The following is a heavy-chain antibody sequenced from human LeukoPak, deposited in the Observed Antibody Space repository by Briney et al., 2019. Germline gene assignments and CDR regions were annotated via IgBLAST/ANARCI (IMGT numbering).Heavy chain of an antibody. Sequence: GGSLRLSCAASGFTFSTYAMHWVRQAPGKGLEWVAVISYDGSSKYYADSVKGRFTISRDNSKNTLYLQMNSLRAEDTAVYYCARSRGSYGYGDAFHIWGEGTVVSVS. J-gene: IGHJ3*02. CDR3: ARSRGSYGYGDAFHI. CDR1: GFTFSTYA. V-gene: IGHV3-30*04. CDR2: ISYDGSSK. D-gene: IGHD5-18*01.